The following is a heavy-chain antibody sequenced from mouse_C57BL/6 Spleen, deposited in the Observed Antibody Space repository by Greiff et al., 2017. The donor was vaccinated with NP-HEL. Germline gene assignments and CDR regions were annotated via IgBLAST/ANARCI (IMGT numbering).Heavy chain of an antibody. CDR1: GYTFTSYW. CDR2: IDPSDSYT. D-gene: IGHD1-1*01. J-gene: IGHJ4*01. Sequence: VQLQQPGAELVMPGASVKLSCKASGYTFTSYWMHWVKQRPGQGLEWIGEIDPSDSYTNYNQKFKGKSTLAVDKSSSTAYMQLSSLTSEDSAVYYCARSSFITTVVDAMDYWGQGTSVTVSS. V-gene: IGHV1-69*01. CDR3: ARSSFITTVVDAMDY.